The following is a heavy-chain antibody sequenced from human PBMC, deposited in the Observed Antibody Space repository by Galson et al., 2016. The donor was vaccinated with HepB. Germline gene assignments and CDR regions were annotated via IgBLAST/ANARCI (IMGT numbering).Heavy chain of an antibody. D-gene: IGHD6-19*01. CDR2: ISPNGGTT. CDR1: GFTFSSYN. J-gene: IGHJ4*02. Sequence: SLRLSCAASGFTFSSYNMKWVRQTPGKGLEWVSYISPNGGTTYYADSVKGRFTISRDNARNSLYLQMNNLRYEDSAVYYCARGLPFHSSGWYFDYWGQGALVTVSS. CDR3: ARGLPFHSSGWYFDY. V-gene: IGHV3-48*02.